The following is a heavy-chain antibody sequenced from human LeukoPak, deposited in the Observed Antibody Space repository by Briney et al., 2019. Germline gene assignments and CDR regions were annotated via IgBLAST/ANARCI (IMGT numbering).Heavy chain of an antibody. D-gene: IGHD7-27*01. J-gene: IGHJ4*02. CDR1: GLTFRSYW. CDR2: INPGGNEI. V-gene: IGHV3-7*01. Sequence: GGSLRLSCTFSGLTFRSYWTNWVRQAPGKGLEWVANINPGGNEIRSADSGKGRSIISRDNAKNSLDLQMSSLRVEDTAVYYCMCWGTDNHWGQGILVTVSS. CDR3: MCWGTDNH.